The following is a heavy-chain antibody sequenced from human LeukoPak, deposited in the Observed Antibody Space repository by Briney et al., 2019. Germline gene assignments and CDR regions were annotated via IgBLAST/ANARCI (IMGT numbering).Heavy chain of an antibody. Sequence: SETLSRTCSVSGGSIISSNYYWGWIRQPPGKGLEWIGSIYQSGSGSSYYNPSLKSRVTISGDTSKNQFFLRLSSVTAADTAVYYCASTLRFLPYRRFDYWGQGTLVTVPS. J-gene: IGHJ4*02. CDR3: ASTLRFLPYRRFDY. V-gene: IGHV4-39*01. CDR2: IYQSGSGSS. CDR1: GGSIISSNYY. D-gene: IGHD3-3*01.